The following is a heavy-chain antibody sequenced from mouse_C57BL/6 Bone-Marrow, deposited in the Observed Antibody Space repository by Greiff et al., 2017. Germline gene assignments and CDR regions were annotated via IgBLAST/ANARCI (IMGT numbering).Heavy chain of an antibody. J-gene: IGHJ4*01. Sequence: ESGPGILKPSQTLSLSCSFSGFSLSTFGMGVVWIRHPSGKGRVWLAHICWDDDKYYNPALKSRLTISKDTSKNQVFLKIANVDTADTATYYCARIAWLLRGVDYWGQGTSVTVSS. CDR1: GFSLSTFGMG. CDR3: ARIAWLLRGVDY. V-gene: IGHV8-8*01. CDR2: ICWDDDK. D-gene: IGHD2-3*01.